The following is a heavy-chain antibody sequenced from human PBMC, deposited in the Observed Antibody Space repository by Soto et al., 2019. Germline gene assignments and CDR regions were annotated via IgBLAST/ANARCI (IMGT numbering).Heavy chain of an antibody. V-gene: IGHV4-4*02. CDR3: TTIISSSWYFDY. CDR1: GGSISSSNW. Sequence: QVQLQESGPGLVKPSGTLSLTCAVSGGSISSSNWWSWVRQSPGKGLEWIGEIYHSGSTNYNPSFEIRVTISVDKSKNQFSLKLSSVTAADTALYYCTTIISSSWYFDYWGQGTLVTVSS. J-gene: IGHJ4*02. CDR2: IYHSGST. D-gene: IGHD6-13*01.